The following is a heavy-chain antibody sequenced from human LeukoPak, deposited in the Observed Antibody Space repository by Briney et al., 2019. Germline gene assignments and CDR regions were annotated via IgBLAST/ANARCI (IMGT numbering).Heavy chain of an antibody. CDR2: FDPEDGET. CDR3: ATGIVATPNQDAFDI. J-gene: IGHJ3*02. V-gene: IGHV1-24*01. Sequence: ASVNVSCKVSGYTLTELSMHRVRPAPGKGLEWMGGFDPEDGETIYAQKFQGRVTMTEDTSTDTAYMELSSLRSEDTAVYYCATGIVATPNQDAFDIWGQGTMVTVSS. CDR1: GYTLTELS. D-gene: IGHD5-12*01.